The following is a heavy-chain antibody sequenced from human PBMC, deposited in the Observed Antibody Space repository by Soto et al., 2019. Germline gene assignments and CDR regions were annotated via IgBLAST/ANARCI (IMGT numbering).Heavy chain of an antibody. D-gene: IGHD1-26*01. V-gene: IGHV3-33*01. J-gene: IGHJ4*02. CDR1: GFTFSSYG. CDR2: IWYDGSNT. Sequence: QVQLVESGGGVVQPGRSLRLSCAASGFTFSSYGMHWVRQAPGKGLEWVAVIWYDGSNTYYADSVKGRFTISRDNSKNTLYLQMNSLRAEDTAVYYCAREGAPRRLDYWGQGTLVTVSS. CDR3: AREGAPRRLDY.